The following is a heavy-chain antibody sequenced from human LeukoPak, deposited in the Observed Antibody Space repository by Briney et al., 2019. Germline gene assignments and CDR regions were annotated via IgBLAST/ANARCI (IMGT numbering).Heavy chain of an antibody. J-gene: IGHJ5*02. CDR1: GYTFTSYY. D-gene: IGHD3-3*01. V-gene: IGHV1-46*03. CDR2: INPSGGST. CDR3: ARDEGFDYDFWSGYHYPFDP. Sequence: GASVKVSCKASGYTFTSYYMHWLRQAPGQGLEWMGIINPSGGSTSYAQKFQGRVTMTRDTSTSTVYMELSSLRSEDTAVYYCARDEGFDYDFWSGYHYPFDPWGQGTLVAVSS.